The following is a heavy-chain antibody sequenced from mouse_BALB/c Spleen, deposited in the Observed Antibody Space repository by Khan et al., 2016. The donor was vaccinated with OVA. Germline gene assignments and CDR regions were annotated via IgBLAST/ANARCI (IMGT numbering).Heavy chain of an antibody. V-gene: IGHV1S136*01. D-gene: IGHD1-1*01. J-gene: IGHJ3*01. CDR3: LRSLYYYGSAYEGFAY. CDR1: GYTFTSYV. CDR2: ISPNSDGS. Sequence: VQLKASGPELVKPGASVKMSCKASGYTFTSYVMHWVKQKPGQGLEWIGYISPNSDGSKYNEKFRGKATLTSDKSSSTAYMELSSLPSEDSAVYYCLRSLYYYGSAYEGFAYWGQGTLVTVSA.